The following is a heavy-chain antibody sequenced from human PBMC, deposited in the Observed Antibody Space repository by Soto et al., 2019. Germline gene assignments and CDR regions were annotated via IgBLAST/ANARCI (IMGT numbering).Heavy chain of an antibody. J-gene: IGHJ6*03. CDR2: ISGSGGST. Sequence: GGSLRLSCAASGFTFSSYAMSWVRQVPGEGLEWVSAISGSGGSTYYADSVKGRFPISRDNSKNTLYLQMNSLRAEDTAVYYRAKDSVSVGDYYYYMDVWAKGTTVTVSS. CDR1: GFTFSSYA. CDR3: AKDSVSVGDYYYYMDV. V-gene: IGHV3-23*01. D-gene: IGHD2-8*01.